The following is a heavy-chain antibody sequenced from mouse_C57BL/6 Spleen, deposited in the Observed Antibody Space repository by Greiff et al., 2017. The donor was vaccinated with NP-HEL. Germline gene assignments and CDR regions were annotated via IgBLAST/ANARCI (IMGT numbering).Heavy chain of an antibody. CDR2: IDPSDSET. J-gene: IGHJ2*01. V-gene: IGHV1-52*01. CDR1: GYTFTSYW. Sequence: VQLQQPGAELVRPGSSVKLSCKASGYTFTSYWMHWVKQRPIQGLEWIGNIDPSDSETHYTQKFKDKATLTVDTSSSTAYMQLSSLTSDDSAGYYRARSDDYGRSYPWDYWGQGTTLTVSS. D-gene: IGHD1-1*01. CDR3: ARSDDYGRSYPWDY.